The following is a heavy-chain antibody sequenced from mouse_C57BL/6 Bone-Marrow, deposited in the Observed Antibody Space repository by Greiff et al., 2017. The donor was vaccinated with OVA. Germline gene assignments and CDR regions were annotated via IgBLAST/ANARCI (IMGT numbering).Heavy chain of an antibody. D-gene: IGHD3-3*01. CDR3: ARRGWAFDY. J-gene: IGHJ2*01. Sequence: EVKLVESGGDLVKPGGSLKLSCAASGFTFSSYGMSWVRQTPDKRLEWVATISSGGSYTYYPDSVKGRFTISRDNAKNTLCLQMSSLKSEDTAMYYCARRGWAFDYWGQGTTLTVSS. V-gene: IGHV5-6*02. CDR1: GFTFSSYG. CDR2: ISSGGSYT.